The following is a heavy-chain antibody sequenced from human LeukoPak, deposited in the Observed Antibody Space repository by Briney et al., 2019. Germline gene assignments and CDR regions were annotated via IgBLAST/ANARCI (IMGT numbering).Heavy chain of an antibody. D-gene: IGHD5-18*01. Sequence: GGSLRLSCAASGFTFSDYYMSWVRQAPGKGLEWVSAISGSGGSTYYADSVKGRFTISRDNSKNTLYLQMNSLRAEDTAVYYCAKDQSIGYEIDYWGQGTLVTVSS. V-gene: IGHV3-23*01. J-gene: IGHJ4*02. CDR2: ISGSGGST. CDR3: AKDQSIGYEIDY. CDR1: GFTFSDYY.